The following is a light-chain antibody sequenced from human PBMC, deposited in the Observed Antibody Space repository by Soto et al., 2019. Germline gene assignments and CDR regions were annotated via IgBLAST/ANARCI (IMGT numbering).Light chain of an antibody. Sequence: EIVLSQSPGTLSLSQGERATVSCRASQGIGDTLAWYQHKPGQTPRLLIYDTSTRATGVPARFSGSRSGTDFTLTISSLEPEDFAVYYCQQRSNWPRLTFGGGTKVDIK. CDR3: QQRSNWPRLT. CDR1: QGIGDT. V-gene: IGKV3-11*01. J-gene: IGKJ4*01. CDR2: DTS.